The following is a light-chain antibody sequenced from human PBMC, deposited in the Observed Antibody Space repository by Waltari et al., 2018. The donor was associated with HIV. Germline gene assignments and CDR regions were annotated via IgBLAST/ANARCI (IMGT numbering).Light chain of an antibody. CDR1: QTVMYSSNNKNY. CDR3: QQYYITPKT. J-gene: IGKJ1*01. CDR2: WAS. Sequence: DIVLTQSPDSMAVSLGERATINCKPSQTVMYSSNNKNYLAWYQQKPGQPPKLLIYWASSREYGVPDRFSGSGSGTDFTLTISSLQAEDVAVYYCQQYYITPKTFGQGTKVEIK. V-gene: IGKV4-1*01.